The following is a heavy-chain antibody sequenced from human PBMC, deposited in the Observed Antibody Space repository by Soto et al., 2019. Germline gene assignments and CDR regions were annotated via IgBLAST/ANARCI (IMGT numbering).Heavy chain of an antibody. CDR3: AKPRRGSSYAFAI. CDR1: GXTFSSYT. V-gene: IGHV3-23*01. CDR2: ISGSGGST. D-gene: IGHD6-6*01. J-gene: IGHJ3*02. Sequence: GSLRISCAASGXTFSSYTMSWVRQAPGKGLEWVSAISGSGGSTYYADSVKGRFTISRDNSKNTLYLQMNSLRAEYTAVYYCAKPRRGSSYAFAIWAQGTMAPVSS.